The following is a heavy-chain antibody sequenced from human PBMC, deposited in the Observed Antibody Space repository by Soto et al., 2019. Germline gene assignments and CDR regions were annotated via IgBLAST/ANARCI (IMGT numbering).Heavy chain of an antibody. CDR3: AKDLGGTTVTNYAFDY. CDR2: ISGSGGST. J-gene: IGHJ4*02. Sequence: GGSLRLSCAASGFTFSSYAMSWVRQAPGKGLEWVSAISGSGGSTYYADSVKGRFTISRDNSKNTLYLQMNSLRAEDTAVYYCAKDLGGTTVTNYAFDYWGQGTLVTVSS. CDR1: GFTFSSYA. V-gene: IGHV3-23*01. D-gene: IGHD4-17*01.